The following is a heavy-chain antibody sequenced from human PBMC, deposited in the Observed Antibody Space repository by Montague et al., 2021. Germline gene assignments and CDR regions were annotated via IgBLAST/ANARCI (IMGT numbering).Heavy chain of an antibody. Sequence: SETLSLTCTVYRSLINSDYYCGWIRQPPGKGLEWMGSVSHGGRTYYNPSLKSRVTISVDTSNNHFSPKLSSVTAADTAMYYCARERDRYYYMDIWGKGTTITVSS. CDR1: RSLINSDYY. CDR3: ARERDRYYYMDI. V-gene: IGHV4-38-2*02. J-gene: IGHJ6*03. CDR2: VSHGGRT.